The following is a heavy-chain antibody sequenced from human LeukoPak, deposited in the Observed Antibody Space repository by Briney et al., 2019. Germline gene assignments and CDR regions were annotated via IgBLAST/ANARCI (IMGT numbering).Heavy chain of an antibody. V-gene: IGHV3-23*01. J-gene: IGHJ4*02. Sequence: GGSLRLSCVASGFTLSRYGMSWVRQAPGKGLDGVSGISGNDGSTDYADSVKGRFTISRDNSKNKPYVQKANLIVDHPTVYYCAKFFMGYCSGGSCDDYFDYWGQGTLVTVSS. CDR1: GFTLSRYG. CDR3: AKFFMGYCSGGSCDDYFDY. D-gene: IGHD2-15*01. CDR2: ISGNDGST.